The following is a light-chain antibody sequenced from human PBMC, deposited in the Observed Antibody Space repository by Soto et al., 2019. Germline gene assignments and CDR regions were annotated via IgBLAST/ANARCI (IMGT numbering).Light chain of an antibody. CDR3: QQYENWPPIT. CDR1: QSVSSN. J-gene: IGKJ5*01. Sequence: EIVMTQSPVTLSVSPGERATLSCRASQSVSSNLAWYQQKPGQAPRLLIYGASTRATGIPARFSGSGSGTEFTLTISSLQSEDFAVYYCQQYENWPPITFGQGTRLEIK. V-gene: IGKV3-15*01. CDR2: GAS.